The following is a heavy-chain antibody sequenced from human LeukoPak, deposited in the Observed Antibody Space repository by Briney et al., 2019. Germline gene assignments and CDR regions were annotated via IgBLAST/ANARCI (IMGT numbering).Heavy chain of an antibody. D-gene: IGHD4-11*01. J-gene: IGHJ6*02. Sequence: KPSETLSLTCTVSGGSVSSGSYYWSWIRQPPGKGLEWIGYIYYSGSTNYNPSLKSRVTISVDTSKNQFSLKLSSVTAADTAVYYCARGLHYYYYGMDVWGQGTTVTVSS. CDR2: IYYSGST. CDR3: ARGLHYYYYGMDV. V-gene: IGHV4-61*01. CDR1: GGSVSSGSYY.